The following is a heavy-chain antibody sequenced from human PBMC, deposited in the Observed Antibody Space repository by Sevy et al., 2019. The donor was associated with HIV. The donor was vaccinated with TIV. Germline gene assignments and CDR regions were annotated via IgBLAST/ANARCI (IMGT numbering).Heavy chain of an antibody. CDR2: ISPYNGNT. Sequence: ASVKVSCKASSYVFVNYGITWLRQAHGQGLLWMGWISPYNGNTHYAQKFQGRVTMTTDTSSTTAYMELRSLISDDTAVYYCARDSMPLVQGVIITPYFYGMDVWGQGTTVTVSS. CDR1: SYVFVNYG. J-gene: IGHJ6*02. D-gene: IGHD3-10*01. CDR3: ARDSMPLVQGVIITPYFYGMDV. V-gene: IGHV1-18*01.